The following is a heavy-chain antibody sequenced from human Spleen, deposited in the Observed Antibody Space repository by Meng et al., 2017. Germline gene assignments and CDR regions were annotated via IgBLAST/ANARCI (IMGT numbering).Heavy chain of an antibody. Sequence: QVQLQESGPGLVKPSQTLSLTCTVSGGSISNADYYWSWIRQPPGKGLEWIGYIYYSGSTYYNPSLKSRVTMSVDTSKNQFSLRLSSVTAADTAMYFCARGDCSGGSCYEGWFDPWGQGTLVTVSS. J-gene: IGHJ5*02. CDR1: GGSISNADYY. V-gene: IGHV4-30-4*01. CDR3: ARGDCSGGSCYEGWFDP. CDR2: IYYSGST. D-gene: IGHD2-15*01.